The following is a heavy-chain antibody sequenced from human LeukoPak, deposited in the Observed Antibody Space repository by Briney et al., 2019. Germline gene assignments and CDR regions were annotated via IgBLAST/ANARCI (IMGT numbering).Heavy chain of an antibody. V-gene: IGHV3-30*18. J-gene: IGHJ5*02. CDR1: GFTFSSYG. CDR3: ANPSLGNGT. D-gene: IGHD1-1*01. CDR2: ISYDGSNK. Sequence: GGSLRLSCAASGFTFSSYGMHWVRQAPGKGLEWVAVISYDGSNKYYADSVKGRFTISRDNSKNTLYLQMNSLRAEGTAVYYCANPSLGNGTWGQGTLVTVSS.